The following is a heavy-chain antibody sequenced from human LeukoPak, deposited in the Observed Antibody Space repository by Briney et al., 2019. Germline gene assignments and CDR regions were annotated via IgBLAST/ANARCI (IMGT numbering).Heavy chain of an antibody. J-gene: IGHJ4*02. CDR3: ARDPGNWYSDY. CDR2: IHYSGNT. V-gene: IGHV4-39*07. Sequence: SETLSLTCTVSGGSINSPTYYCGWIRQPPGKGLEWIGSIHYSGNTYYNPSLKSRVSISVDTSKNEFSLKLRSVTAADTAVYYCARDPGNWYSDYWGQGTLVTVSS. D-gene: IGHD6-13*01. CDR1: GGSINSPTYY.